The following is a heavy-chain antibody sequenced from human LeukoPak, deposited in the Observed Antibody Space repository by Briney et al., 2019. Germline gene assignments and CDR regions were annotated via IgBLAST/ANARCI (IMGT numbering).Heavy chain of an antibody. Sequence: PGGPLRLSCAASGFTFSSYWMSWVRQAPGKGLEWVANIKQDGSEKYYVNSVKGRFTISRDNAKNSLYLQMNGLRAEDTAVYYCARGGRFHYYDSSGYSGWGQGTLVTVSS. D-gene: IGHD3-22*01. CDR1: GFTFSSYW. V-gene: IGHV3-7*01. J-gene: IGHJ4*02. CDR3: ARGGRFHYYDSSGYSG. CDR2: IKQDGSEK.